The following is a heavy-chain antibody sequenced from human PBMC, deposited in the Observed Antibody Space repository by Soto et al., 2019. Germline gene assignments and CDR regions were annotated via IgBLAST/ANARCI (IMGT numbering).Heavy chain of an antibody. Sequence: EMQLVGSGGGLVQPGGSLRLSCVASGFNFRTHWMTWVRQAPGKGLEWVANIKEDGSEEYYVDSVRGRFAISRDNAKDSLYLQMNSLRVEDTDVYYCARDGRYCTSIDCRGYAYDIWGQWTMVTGSS. V-gene: IGHV3-7*04. CDR3: ARDGRYCTSIDCRGYAYDI. CDR2: IKEDGSEE. J-gene: IGHJ3*02. CDR1: GFNFRTHW. D-gene: IGHD2-2*01.